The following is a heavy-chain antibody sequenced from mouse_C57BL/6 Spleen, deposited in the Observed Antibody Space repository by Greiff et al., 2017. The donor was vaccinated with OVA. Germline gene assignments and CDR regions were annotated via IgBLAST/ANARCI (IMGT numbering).Heavy chain of an antibody. V-gene: IGHV1-19*01. CDR2: INPYNGGT. CDR1: GYTFTDYY. Sequence: VHVKQSGPVLVKPGASVKMSCKASGYTFTDYYMNWVKQSHGKSLEWIGVINPYNGGTSYNQKFKGKATLTVDKSSSTAYMELNSLTSEDSAVYYCAKRGANWDGSYWGQGTLVTVSA. CDR3: AKRGANWDGSY. D-gene: IGHD4-1*01. J-gene: IGHJ3*01.